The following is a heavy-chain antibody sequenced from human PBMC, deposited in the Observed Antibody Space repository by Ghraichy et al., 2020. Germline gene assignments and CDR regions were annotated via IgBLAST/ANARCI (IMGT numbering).Heavy chain of an antibody. J-gene: IGHJ4*02. D-gene: IGHD1-1*01. Sequence: GGSLRLSCAASGFTFSSYAMSWVRQAPGKGLEWVSAISGSGGSTYYADSVKGRFTISRDNSKNTLYLQMNSLRAEDTAVYYCAKGRSESRAGTTRVPYFDYWGQGTLVTVSS. CDR3: AKGRSESRAGTTRVPYFDY. CDR2: ISGSGGST. V-gene: IGHV3-23*01. CDR1: GFTFSSYA.